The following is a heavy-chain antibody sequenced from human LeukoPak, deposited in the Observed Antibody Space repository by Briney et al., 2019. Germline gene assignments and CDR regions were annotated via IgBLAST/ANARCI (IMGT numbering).Heavy chain of an antibody. V-gene: IGHV4-39*01. CDR2: IYYSGST. CDR3: ARQVTRSYYYMDV. Sequence: SETLSLTCTVSGGSISSSSYYWGWIRQPPGKGLEWIGSIYYSGSTYYNPSLKSRVTISVDTSKNQFSLKLSSVTAADTAVYYCARQVTRSYYYMDVWGKGTTVTISS. D-gene: IGHD4-17*01. J-gene: IGHJ6*03. CDR1: GGSISSSSYY.